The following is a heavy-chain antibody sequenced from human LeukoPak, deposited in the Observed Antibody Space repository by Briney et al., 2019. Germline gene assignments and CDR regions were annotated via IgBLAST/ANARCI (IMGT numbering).Heavy chain of an antibody. Sequence: SETLSLTCAVYGGSFSGYYWSWIRQPPGKGPEWIGEINHSGSTNYNPSLKSRVTISVDTSKNQFSLKLSSVTAADTAVYYCARGEFLYSDYQDYWGQGTLVTVSS. V-gene: IGHV4-34*01. CDR1: GGSFSGYY. CDR3: ARGEFLYSDYQDY. D-gene: IGHD4-11*01. J-gene: IGHJ4*02. CDR2: INHSGST.